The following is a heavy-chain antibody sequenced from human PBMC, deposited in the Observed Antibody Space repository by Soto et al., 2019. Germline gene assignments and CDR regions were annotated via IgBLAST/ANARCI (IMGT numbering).Heavy chain of an antibody. J-gene: IGHJ6*02. V-gene: IGHV4-31*03. CDR2: VYYSGST. CDR1: GGSISSGGYY. Sequence: PSETLSLTCTVSGGSISSGGYYWSWIRQHPGKGLEWIGYVYYSGSTYYNPSLKSRVTISVDTSMNQFSLKLSSVTAADTAVYYCARRPTTHYYYGMDVWGQGTTVTVSS. D-gene: IGHD1-26*01. CDR3: ARRPTTHYYYGMDV.